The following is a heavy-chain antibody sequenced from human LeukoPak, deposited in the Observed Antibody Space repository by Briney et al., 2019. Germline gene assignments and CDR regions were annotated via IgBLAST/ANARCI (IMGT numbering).Heavy chain of an antibody. V-gene: IGHV3-23*01. CDR3: ATYRQVLLPFES. D-gene: IGHD2-8*02. Sequence: GGSLRLSCAASGFTFSTFAMIWVRQPPGKGLEWVSSIFPSGGEIHYADSVRGRFSISRDNSKSTLSLQMNSLRAEDTAIYYCATYRQVLLPFESWGQGTLVTVSS. CDR1: GFTFSTFA. J-gene: IGHJ4*02. CDR2: IFPSGGEI.